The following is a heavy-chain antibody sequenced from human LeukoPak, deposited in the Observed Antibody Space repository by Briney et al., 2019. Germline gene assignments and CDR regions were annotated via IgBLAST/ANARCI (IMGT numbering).Heavy chain of an antibody. Sequence: SETLSLTCTVSGGSISSYYWSWIRQPPGKGLEWIAYINHSGNTHYNPSLKSRVTISVDTSKNQFSLKLSSVTASDTAVYYCAIPPLYYGSGSYYYWGQGNLVTVSS. CDR1: GGSISSYY. V-gene: IGHV4-59*12. D-gene: IGHD3-10*01. CDR2: INHSGNT. CDR3: AIPPLYYGSGSYYY. J-gene: IGHJ4*02.